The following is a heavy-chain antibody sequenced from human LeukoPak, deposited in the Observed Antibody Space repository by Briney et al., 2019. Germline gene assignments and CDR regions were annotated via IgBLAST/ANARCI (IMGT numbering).Heavy chain of an antibody. V-gene: IGHV1-69*05. CDR2: IIPIVGTA. J-gene: IGHJ3*02. CDR3: ARDSGNYAFWSGYSDAAFDI. CDR1: GGTFSSYA. D-gene: IGHD3-3*01. Sequence: ASVKVSCKASGGTFSSYAISWVRQAPGQGLEWMGGIIPIVGTANYPQKFQGRVTITTDESTSTAYMELSSLKYEDTAVYYCARDSGNYAFWSGYSDAAFDIWGQGPMVTVSS.